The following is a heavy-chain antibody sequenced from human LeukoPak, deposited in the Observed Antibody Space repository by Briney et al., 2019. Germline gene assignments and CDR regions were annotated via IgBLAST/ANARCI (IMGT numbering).Heavy chain of an antibody. D-gene: IGHD2-2*01. Sequence: GGSLRLSCAASGFTFSSYSMNWVRQAPGKGLEWVSYISSSSSTIYYADSVKGRFTISRDNAKNSLYLQMNSLRAEDTAVYYCASFNIVVVPAYWGQGTLVTVSS. CDR2: ISSSSSTI. CDR3: ASFNIVVVPAY. CDR1: GFTFSSYS. J-gene: IGHJ4*02. V-gene: IGHV3-48*01.